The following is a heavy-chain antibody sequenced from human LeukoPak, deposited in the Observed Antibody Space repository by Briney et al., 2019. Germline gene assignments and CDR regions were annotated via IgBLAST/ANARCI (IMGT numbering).Heavy chain of an antibody. Sequence: SQTLSLTCTVSGGSISSGDYYWSWIRQPPGKGLEWIASMYYSGSTYYNPSLKSRVTMSADTSKNQLSLKLSSVTAADTAVYYCARPYYYDSRIDPWGQGILVTVSS. CDR1: GGSISSGDYY. CDR3: ARPYYYDSRIDP. J-gene: IGHJ5*02. D-gene: IGHD3-22*01. CDR2: MYYSGST. V-gene: IGHV4-30-4*01.